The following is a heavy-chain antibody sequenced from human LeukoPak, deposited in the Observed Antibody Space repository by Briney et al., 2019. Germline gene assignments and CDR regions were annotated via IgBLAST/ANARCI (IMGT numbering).Heavy chain of an antibody. Sequence: GGSLRLSCAASGFTFSSYAMYWVRQAPGKGLEWVAVISYDGSNKHYADSVKGRFTISRDNSKNTLYLQMNSLRAEDTAVYYCAREGDYYVSSGSNGYFDYWGQGTLVTVSS. D-gene: IGHD3-22*01. CDR3: AREGDYYVSSGSNGYFDY. J-gene: IGHJ4*02. V-gene: IGHV3-30-3*01. CDR1: GFTFSSYA. CDR2: ISYDGSNK.